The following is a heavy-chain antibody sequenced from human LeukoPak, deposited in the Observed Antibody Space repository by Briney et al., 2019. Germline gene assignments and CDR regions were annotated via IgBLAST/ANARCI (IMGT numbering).Heavy chain of an antibody. CDR3: ARHAYYYYYMDV. V-gene: IGHV4-34*01. CDR2: INHSGST. J-gene: IGHJ6*03. Sequence: PSETLSLTCAVYGGSFSGYYWSWIRQPPGKGLEWIGEINHSGSTNYNPSLKSRVTISVDTSKNRFSLKLSSVTAVDTAVYYCARHAYYYYYMDVWGKGTTVTISS. CDR1: GGSFSGYY.